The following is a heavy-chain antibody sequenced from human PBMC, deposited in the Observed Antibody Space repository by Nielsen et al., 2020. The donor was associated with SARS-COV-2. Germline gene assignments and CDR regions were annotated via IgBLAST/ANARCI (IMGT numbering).Heavy chain of an antibody. V-gene: IGHV3-20*01. CDR1: GFTFDDYG. Sequence: GESLKISCAASGFTFDDYGMSWVRQAPGKGLEWASGINWNGGSTGYADSVKGRFTISRDNAKNSLYLQMNSLRAEDTALYHCARVGGYGLLWFGELLSWGQGTLVTVSS. D-gene: IGHD3-10*01. CDR3: ARVGGYGLLWFGELLS. CDR2: INWNGGST. J-gene: IGHJ5*02.